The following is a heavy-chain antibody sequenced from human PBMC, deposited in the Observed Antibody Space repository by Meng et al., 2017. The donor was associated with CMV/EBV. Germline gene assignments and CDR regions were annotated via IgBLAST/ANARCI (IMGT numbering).Heavy chain of an antibody. D-gene: IGHD3-3*01. J-gene: IGHJ6*02. CDR3: ARDCKAYYDFWSGQGGMDV. CDR2: INPNSGGT. Sequence: ASVKVSCKASGHTFTGYYMHWVRQAPGQGLEWMGWINPNSGGTNYAQKFQGRVTMTRDTSISTAYMELSRLRSDDTAVYYCARDCKAYYDFWSGQGGMDVWGQGTTVTVSS. CDR1: GHTFTGYY. V-gene: IGHV1-2*02.